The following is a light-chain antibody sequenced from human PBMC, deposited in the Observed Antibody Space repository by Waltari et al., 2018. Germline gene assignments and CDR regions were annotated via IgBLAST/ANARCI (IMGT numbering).Light chain of an antibody. CDR2: DVT. CDR3: SSYTSSTVV. CDR1: NRDVGAYDP. J-gene: IGLJ2*01. Sequence: QSALTQPPSASASPGQSVPISCTGPNRDVGAYDPVSWYQHQPDKAPRLVIYDVTERPSDIPDRFSGSKSGNTASLTISGLQAEDEADYYCSSYTSSTVVFGGGTKLTVL. V-gene: IGLV2-8*01.